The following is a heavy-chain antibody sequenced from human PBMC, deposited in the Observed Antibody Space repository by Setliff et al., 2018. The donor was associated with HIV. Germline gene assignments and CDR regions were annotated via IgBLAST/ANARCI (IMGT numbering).Heavy chain of an antibody. CDR3: TTDLVAAI. CDR2: ISYDGSNK. Sequence: PGESLKISCAASGFTFSSYAMHWVRQAPGKGLERVAVISYDGSNKYYADSVKGRFTISRDDSKNTLYLQMNSLKTEDTAVYYCTTDLVAAIWGRGTMVTVSS. CDR1: GFTFSSYA. D-gene: IGHD2-8*02. V-gene: IGHV3-30-3*01. J-gene: IGHJ3*02.